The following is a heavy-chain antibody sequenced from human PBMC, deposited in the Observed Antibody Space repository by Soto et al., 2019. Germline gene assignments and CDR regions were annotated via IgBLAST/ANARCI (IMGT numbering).Heavy chain of an antibody. Sequence: PSETLSRTCAVSRDSISPSYWTWFRQSPGKGLECIGFIHHSGKSNYSPALRSRVTMSADTYKIQFSLKLNSMPAADTAIDYCARVGGSGWNLDPWGEGILVTVS. D-gene: IGHD6-19*01. J-gene: IGHJ5*02. CDR1: RDSISPSY. V-gene: IGHV4-59*01. CDR3: ARVGGSGWNLDP. CDR2: IHHSGKS.